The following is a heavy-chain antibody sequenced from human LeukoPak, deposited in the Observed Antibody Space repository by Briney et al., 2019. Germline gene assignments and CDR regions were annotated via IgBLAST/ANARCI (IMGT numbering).Heavy chain of an antibody. CDR2: IYYSGST. V-gene: IGHV4-39*07. Sequence: SETLSLTCTVSGGSISSSSYYWGWIRQPPGKGREWIGSIYYSGSTYYNPSLKGRVTISVDTSQNQFSRKLSSVTAADTAVYYCASDRIEVDAFDIWGQGTMVTVSS. CDR1: GGSISSSSYY. CDR3: ASDRIEVDAFDI. D-gene: IGHD2-15*01. J-gene: IGHJ3*02.